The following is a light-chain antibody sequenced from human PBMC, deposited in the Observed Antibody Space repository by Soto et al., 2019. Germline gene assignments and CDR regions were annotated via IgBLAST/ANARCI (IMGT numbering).Light chain of an antibody. CDR1: QGISSY. CDR2: AAS. V-gene: IGKV1-8*01. J-gene: IGKJ4*01. Sequence: AIRMTQYPSSFSASTGDRVTITCRASQGISSYLVWYQQKPGKAPKLLIYAASTLQSGVPSRFSGSGSGTDFTLTISCLQSEDFVTYYCQQYYSYPLTVGGGTKVEIK. CDR3: QQYYSYPLT.